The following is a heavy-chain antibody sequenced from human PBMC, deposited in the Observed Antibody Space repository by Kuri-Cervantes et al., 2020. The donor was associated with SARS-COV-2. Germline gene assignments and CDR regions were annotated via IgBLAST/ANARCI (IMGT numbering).Heavy chain of an antibody. Sequence: GGSLRLSCAASGFTFSSYAMSWVRQAPGKGLEWVSAISGSGGSTYYADSVKGRFTISRDNSKNTLYLQMNSLRADDTAVYFCARDQSSGGLANYFDPWGQGTLVTVSS. CDR1: GFTFSSYA. V-gene: IGHV3-23*01. CDR3: ARDQSSGGLANYFDP. D-gene: IGHD4/OR15-4a*01. J-gene: IGHJ5*02. CDR2: ISGSGGST.